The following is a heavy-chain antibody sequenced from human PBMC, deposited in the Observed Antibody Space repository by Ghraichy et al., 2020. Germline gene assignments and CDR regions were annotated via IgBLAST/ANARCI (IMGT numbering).Heavy chain of an antibody. J-gene: IGHJ4*02. D-gene: IGHD3-10*01. Sequence: ESLNISCTVSGGSISKSSYYWGWIRQPPGKGLEWIGSIYYSGSTYYNPSLKSRVTISVDTSKNQFSLKLSSVTAADTAVYYCVSGTYYKSDYWGQGTLVTVSS. CDR3: VSGTYYKSDY. CDR1: GGSISKSSYY. V-gene: IGHV4-39*01. CDR2: IYYSGST.